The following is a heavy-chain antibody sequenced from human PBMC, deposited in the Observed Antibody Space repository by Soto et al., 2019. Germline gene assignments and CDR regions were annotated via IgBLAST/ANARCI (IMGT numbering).Heavy chain of an antibody. D-gene: IGHD6-19*01. CDR2: ISGSGGST. CDR1: GFTFSSYA. CDR3: AKDRDSSGWLGFDY. J-gene: IGHJ4*02. Sequence: GGSLILSCAASGFTFSSYAMSWVRQAPGKGLEWVSAISGSGGSTYYADSVKGRFTISRDNSKNTLYLQMDSLRVEDTALYYCAKDRDSSGWLGFDYWGQGTLVTVSS. V-gene: IGHV3-23*01.